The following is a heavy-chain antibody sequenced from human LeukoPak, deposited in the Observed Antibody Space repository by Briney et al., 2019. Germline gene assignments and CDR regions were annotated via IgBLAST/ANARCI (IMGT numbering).Heavy chain of an antibody. CDR2: INHSGST. V-gene: IGHV4-34*01. J-gene: IGHJ4*02. CDR1: GGSFSGYY. Sequence: SETLSLTCAVYGGSFSGYYWSWIRQPPGKGLEWIGEINHSGSTNYNPSLKSRVTISVDTSKNQFSLKLSSVTAADTAVYYCARRRPGVLSYYYDSSGYQDYWGQGTLVTVSS. CDR3: ARRRPGVLSYYYDSSGYQDY. D-gene: IGHD3-22*01.